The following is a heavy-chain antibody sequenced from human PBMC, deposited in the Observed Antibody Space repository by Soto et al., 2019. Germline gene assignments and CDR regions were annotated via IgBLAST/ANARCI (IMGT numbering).Heavy chain of an antibody. D-gene: IGHD6-13*01. CDR2: ISYDGSNK. Sequence: AGSLTLSCAASGFTFSSYGMHWVRQAPGKGLEWVAVISYDGSNKYYADSVKGRFTISRDNSKNTLYLQMNSPRAEDTAVYYCAKDSVGRIAADNYYYYYYGMDVWGQGTTVTVSS. J-gene: IGHJ6*02. V-gene: IGHV3-30*18. CDR1: GFTFSSYG. CDR3: AKDSVGRIAADNYYYYYYGMDV.